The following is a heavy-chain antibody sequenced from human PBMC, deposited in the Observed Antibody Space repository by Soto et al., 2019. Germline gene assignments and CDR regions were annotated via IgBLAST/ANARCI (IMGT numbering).Heavy chain of an antibody. CDR1: GFTFSSNA. J-gene: IGHJ4*02. Sequence: GGSPRLSCAASGFTFSSNAMSWVRQAPGKGLEWVSAISGSGGSAYYADSVKGRFTISRDNSKNTLYLQMNSLRAEDTAVYYCAKLGPLAKIKRPISPTDFWGPGTLVTV. CDR3: AKLGPLAKIKRPISPTDF. CDR2: ISGSGGSA. V-gene: IGHV3-23*01.